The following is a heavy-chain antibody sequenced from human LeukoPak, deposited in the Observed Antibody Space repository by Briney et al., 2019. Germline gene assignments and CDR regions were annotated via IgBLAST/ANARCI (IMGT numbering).Heavy chain of an antibody. CDR1: GYTFTGYY. Sequence: SVKVSCKASGYTFTGYYIHWVRQAPGPGHEWMGWINTNSGGTNSAQKFQGRVTMTRDTSNSTAYMVLSSLRSDDTAVYYCATNQYGDYTLGDYWGQGTLVSVSS. CDR3: ATNQYGDYTLGDY. CDR2: INTNSGGT. J-gene: IGHJ4*02. V-gene: IGHV1-2*02. D-gene: IGHD4-17*01.